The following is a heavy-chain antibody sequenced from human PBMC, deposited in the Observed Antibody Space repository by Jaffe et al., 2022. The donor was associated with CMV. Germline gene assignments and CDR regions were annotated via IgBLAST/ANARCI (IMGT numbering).Heavy chain of an antibody. CDR2: ISSSSSTI. V-gene: IGHV3-48*02. D-gene: IGHD4-17*01. CDR1: GFTFSSYS. Sequence: EVQLVESGGGLVQPGGSLRLSCAASGFTFSSYSMNWVRQAPGKGLEWVSYISSSSSTIYYADSVKGRFTISRDNAKNSLYLQMNSLRDEDTAVYYCAREGHYGTYYYYGMDVWGQGTTVTVSS. J-gene: IGHJ6*02. CDR3: AREGHYGTYYYYGMDV.